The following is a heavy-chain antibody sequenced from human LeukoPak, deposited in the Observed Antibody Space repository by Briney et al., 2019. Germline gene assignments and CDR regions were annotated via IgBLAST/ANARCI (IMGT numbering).Heavy chain of an antibody. V-gene: IGHV3-23*01. CDR3: AKDRASRRDLADH. Sequence: GGSLRLSCAASGFTFSSYAMSWVRQAPGKGLEWVSAISGSGGSTYYADSVKGRFTISRDNSKNTLSLQMNNLRAEDTAVYYCAKDRASRRDLADHWGQGTLVTVSS. D-gene: IGHD3-10*01. CDR2: ISGSGGST. J-gene: IGHJ4*02. CDR1: GFTFSSYA.